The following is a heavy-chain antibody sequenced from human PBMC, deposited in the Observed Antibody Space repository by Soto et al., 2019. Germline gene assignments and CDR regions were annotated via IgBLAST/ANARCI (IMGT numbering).Heavy chain of an antibody. CDR2: IWYDGSNK. J-gene: IGHJ4*02. Sequence: QVQLVEAGGGVVQPGRYLRLSCAASGFTFISYGRHWVRQAPGKGLEWVAVIWYDGSNKYYEDAVKRRFTISTDNSKNTLYLQMTSLRAEATAVYYCARDEGYCSSTSCAYFDYWGQGTLVTVSS. V-gene: IGHV3-33*01. CDR1: GFTFISYG. CDR3: ARDEGYCSSTSCAYFDY. D-gene: IGHD2-2*01.